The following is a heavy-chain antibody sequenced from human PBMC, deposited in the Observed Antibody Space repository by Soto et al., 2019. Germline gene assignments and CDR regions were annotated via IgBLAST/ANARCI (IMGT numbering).Heavy chain of an antibody. CDR2: IKGDGSEK. CDR3: GRDEVRNGVGV. CDR1: GFTFTSYW. V-gene: IGHV3-7*01. Sequence: EVRLVESGGGLVQPGGSLRLSCVASGFTFTSYWMSWVRQAPGKGLEWVANIKGDGSEKMYVDSVKGRLTISRDNAKNSVYLQMNSPRVEDTALYYCGRDEVRNGVGVWGQGTTVTVSS. J-gene: IGHJ6*02.